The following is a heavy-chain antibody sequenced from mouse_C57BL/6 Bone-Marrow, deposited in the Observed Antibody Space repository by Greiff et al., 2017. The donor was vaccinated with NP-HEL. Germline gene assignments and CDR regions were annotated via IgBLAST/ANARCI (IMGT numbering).Heavy chain of an antibody. CDR1: GFSLTSYG. Sequence: QVQLKQSGPGLVAPSQSLSITCTVSGFSLTSYGVDWVRQPPGTGLEWLGVIWGGGRTNYNSALMSRLSISKDNSKSQVFIKMNSMQTDDTAMDYGAKHGNDYDQYYYAMDYWGQGTSVTVSS. V-gene: IGHV2-9*01. CDR2: IWGGGRT. D-gene: IGHD2-4*01. CDR3: AKHGNDYDQYYYAMDY. J-gene: IGHJ4*01.